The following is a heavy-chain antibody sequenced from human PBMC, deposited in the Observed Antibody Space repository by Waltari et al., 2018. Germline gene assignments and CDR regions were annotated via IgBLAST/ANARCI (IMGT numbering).Heavy chain of an antibody. CDR3: ARHSPGIAAAGIHFFDY. Sequence: QVQLQESGPGLVKPSETLSLTCTVSGGSISRYYWSWIRQPPGKGLEWIGYIYYSGSTNYNPSLKSRVTISVDTSKNQFSLKLSSVTAADTAVYYCARHSPGIAAAGIHFFDYWGQGTLVTVSS. V-gene: IGHV4-59*08. CDR1: GGSISRYY. CDR2: IYYSGST. J-gene: IGHJ4*02. D-gene: IGHD6-13*01.